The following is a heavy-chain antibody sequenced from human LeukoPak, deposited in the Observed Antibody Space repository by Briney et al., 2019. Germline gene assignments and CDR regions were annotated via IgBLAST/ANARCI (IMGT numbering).Heavy chain of an antibody. Sequence: PGGSLRLSCAVSGLTFTRYALSWVRQAPGKGLEWVTGISASGGVTYYADSVKGRFTISRDNSKNTVYLQMNSLRAEDTAVYYCAKAKGSGLKYYFDYWGQGTLVTVSS. J-gene: IGHJ4*02. CDR2: ISASGGVT. V-gene: IGHV3-23*01. CDR1: GLTFTRYA. D-gene: IGHD6-19*01. CDR3: AKAKGSGLKYYFDY.